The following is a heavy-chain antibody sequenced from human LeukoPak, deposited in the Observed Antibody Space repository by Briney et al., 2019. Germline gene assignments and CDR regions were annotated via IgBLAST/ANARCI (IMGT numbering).Heavy chain of an antibody. CDR2: IKSKTDGGTI. Sequence: GGSLRLSCAASGFTFSNAWMSWVRQAPGKGLEWVGRIKSKTDGGTIDYAAPVKGRFTISRDDSKNTLYLQMNSLKTEDTAVYYCTTDFSGSYYATEYWGQGTLVTVSS. CDR3: TTDFSGSYYATEY. D-gene: IGHD1-26*01. V-gene: IGHV3-15*01. CDR1: GFTFSNAW. J-gene: IGHJ4*02.